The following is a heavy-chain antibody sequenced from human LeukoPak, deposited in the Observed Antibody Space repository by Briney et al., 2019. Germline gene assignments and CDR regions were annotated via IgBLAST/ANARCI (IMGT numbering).Heavy chain of an antibody. Sequence: GGSLRLSCAASGFTFSRYTMNWVRQAPGKGLEWVSSISSSGSYIYYADSVKGRFTISRDNAKNSLYLQVNSLRAEDTAVYYCARDVTLPYSGGDLDAFDIWGQGTMVTVSS. CDR1: GFTFSRYT. CDR3: ARDVTLPYSGGDLDAFDI. J-gene: IGHJ3*02. V-gene: IGHV3-21*01. D-gene: IGHD1-26*01. CDR2: ISSSGSYI.